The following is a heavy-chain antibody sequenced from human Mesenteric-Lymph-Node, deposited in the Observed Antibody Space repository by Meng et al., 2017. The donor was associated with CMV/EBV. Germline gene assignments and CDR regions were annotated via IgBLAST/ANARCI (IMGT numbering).Heavy chain of an antibody. Sequence: GESLKISCAASGFSFDDYAMSWVRQAPGKGLEWVCGINWDGAIITYADSVRGRFTVSRDNSKNTLYLQMNSLRAEDTAVYYCARVWVINYQLLIDHDAFDIWGQGTMVTVSS. V-gene: IGHV3-20*04. CDR2: INWDGAII. D-gene: IGHD2-2*01. J-gene: IGHJ3*02. CDR1: GFSFDDYA. CDR3: ARVWVINYQLLIDHDAFDI.